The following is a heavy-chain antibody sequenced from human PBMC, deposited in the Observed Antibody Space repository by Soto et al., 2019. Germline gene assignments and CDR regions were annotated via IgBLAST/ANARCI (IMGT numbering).Heavy chain of an antibody. CDR1: GGSVSSSSYY. V-gene: IGHV4-39*01. Sequence: QLQLQESGPGLVQPSETLSLTCTVSGGSVSSSSYYWGWIRQPPEKGLEWIGNIYYTGSTYYNPSLKSRVTMSVDTSKNQFSLELSAVTAADTAVYYCVRRARSGISVHYYYYMDVWGKGTTVTVSS. CDR3: VRRARSGISVHYYYYMDV. J-gene: IGHJ6*03. CDR2: IYYTGST.